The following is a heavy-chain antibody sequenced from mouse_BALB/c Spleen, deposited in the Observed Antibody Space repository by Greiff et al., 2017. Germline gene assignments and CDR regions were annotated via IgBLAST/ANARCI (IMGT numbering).Heavy chain of an antibody. D-gene: IGHD2-2*01. CDR1: GFNIKDTY. J-gene: IGHJ2*01. CDR2: IDPANGNT. CDR3: ARSGKWGYGFDY. V-gene: IGHV14-3*02. Sequence: EVQLQQSGAELVKPGASVKLSCTASGFNIKDTYMHWVKQRPEQGLEWIGRIDPANGNTKYDPKFQGKATITADTSSNTAYLQLSSLTSEDTAVYYCARSGKWGYGFDYWGQGTTLTVSS.